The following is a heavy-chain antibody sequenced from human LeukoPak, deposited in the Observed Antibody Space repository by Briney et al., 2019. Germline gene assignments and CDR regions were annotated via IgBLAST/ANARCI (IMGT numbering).Heavy chain of an antibody. J-gene: IGHJ4*02. D-gene: IGHD3-22*01. CDR1: GGSFSGYY. V-gene: IGHV4-34*01. Sequence: SETLSLTCAVYGGSFSGYYWSWIRQPPGKGLEWIGEINHSGSTNYNPSLKSRVTISVDTSKNQFSLKLSSVTAADTAVYYCERAVDSSGYYYVHFDYWGQGTLVTVSS. CDR3: ERAVDSSGYYYVHFDY. CDR2: INHSGST.